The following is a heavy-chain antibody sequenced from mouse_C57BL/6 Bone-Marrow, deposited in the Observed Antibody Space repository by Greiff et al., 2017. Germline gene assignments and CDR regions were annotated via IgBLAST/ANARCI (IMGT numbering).Heavy chain of an antibody. V-gene: IGHV1-82*01. CDR2: IYPGDGDT. CDR1: GYAFSSSW. J-gene: IGHJ2*01. Sequence: QVQLQQSGPELVKPGASVKISCKASGYAFSSSWMNWVKQRPGKGLEWIGRIYPGDGDTNYNGKFKGKATLTADKSSSTAYMQLSSLTSEDSAVYFCAIITTAYYFDYWGQGTTLTVSS. D-gene: IGHD1-1*01. CDR3: AIITTAYYFDY.